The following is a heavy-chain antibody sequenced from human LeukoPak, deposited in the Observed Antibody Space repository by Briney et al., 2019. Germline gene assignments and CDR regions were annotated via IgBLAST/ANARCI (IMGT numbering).Heavy chain of an antibody. D-gene: IGHD1-26*01. CDR1: GFTFSDYY. Sequence: GGSLRLSCAASGFTFSDYYMSWIRQAPGKGLEWVSYISSSGSTIYYADSVKGRFTISRDNAKNSQYLQMNSLRAEDTAVYYCASAPEGSANWFDPWGQGTLVTVSS. V-gene: IGHV3-11*01. CDR3: ASAPEGSANWFDP. CDR2: ISSSGSTI. J-gene: IGHJ5*02.